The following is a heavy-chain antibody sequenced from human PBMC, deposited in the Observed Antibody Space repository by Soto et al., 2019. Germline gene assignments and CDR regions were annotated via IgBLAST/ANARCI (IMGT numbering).Heavy chain of an antibody. J-gene: IGHJ4*01. CDR2: IYYSGST. V-gene: IGHV4-59*03. D-gene: IGHD6-6*01. CDR1: GGSINNYY. Sequence: SETLSLTCTVSGGSINNYYWSWIRQPPGKGLEWIGNIYYSGSTNYNPSLKSRVTISIDTSKEEFSLNLNSVAAADTAVYYCALSTGSSQYYFD. CDR3: ALSTGSSQYYFD.